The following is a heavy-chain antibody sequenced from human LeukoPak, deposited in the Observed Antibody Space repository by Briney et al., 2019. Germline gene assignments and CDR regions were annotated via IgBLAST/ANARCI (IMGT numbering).Heavy chain of an antibody. Sequence: HPGGSLRLSCAASGFTFSSYGMHWVRQAPGKGLEWVAAISYYGSNQYYADSVKGRFTISRDNSKNTLYLQMNSLRAEDTAVYYCAKRAHLYCSGGSCQQGHLDYWGQGNLVTVSS. V-gene: IGHV3-30*18. D-gene: IGHD2-15*01. CDR3: AKRAHLYCSGGSCQQGHLDY. J-gene: IGHJ4*02. CDR1: GFTFSSYG. CDR2: ISYYGSNQ.